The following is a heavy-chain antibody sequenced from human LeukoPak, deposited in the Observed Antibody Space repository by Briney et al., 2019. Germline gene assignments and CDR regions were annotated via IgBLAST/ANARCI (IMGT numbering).Heavy chain of an antibody. CDR1: GFSFDYYG. J-gene: IGHJ3*01. D-gene: IGHD4-11*01. V-gene: IGHV3-30*02. CDR3: AKDRTPVYGNFDVDAFDV. Sequence: PGGSLRLSCAASGFSFDYYGMHWVRQGPGTGLEWVAFIRSDGNDKYYGDSVKGRFTISRVISKNTLYLQMISLRAEDTGVYYCAKDRTPVYGNFDVDAFDVWGQGTVVTVSS. CDR2: IRSDGNDK.